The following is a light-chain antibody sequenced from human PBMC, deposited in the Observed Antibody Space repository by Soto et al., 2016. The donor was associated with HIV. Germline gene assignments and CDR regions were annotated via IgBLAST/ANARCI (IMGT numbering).Light chain of an antibody. CDR2: DAS. CDR1: QDISRY. V-gene: IGKV1-33*01. Sequence: DIQMTQSPSSLSASVGDRVTITCQASQDISRYLNWYQQKPGQAPHVLISDASNLETGVPSRFSGSGSGTEFTLTISSLQPDDFATYYCQQYNSYAWTFGQGTKVEIK. CDR3: QQYNSYAWT. J-gene: IGKJ1*01.